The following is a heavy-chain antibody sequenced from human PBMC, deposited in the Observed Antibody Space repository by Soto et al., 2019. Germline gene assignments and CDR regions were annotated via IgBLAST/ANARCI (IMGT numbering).Heavy chain of an antibody. Sequence: QGQMVKSGPEVKKVGSSVKLSCKDSGGLFSSFAISWVRQSPGQGLEWLGGIIPVFGTTNYAENFQDRVTITADESTNTAYMELSSLTSGDTAIYYCARGGSPYVWFNEFWGQGTLDTVSS. D-gene: IGHD3-16*01. J-gene: IGHJ4*02. CDR3: ARGGSPYVWFNEF. V-gene: IGHV1-69*01. CDR2: IIPVFGTT. CDR1: GGLFSSFA.